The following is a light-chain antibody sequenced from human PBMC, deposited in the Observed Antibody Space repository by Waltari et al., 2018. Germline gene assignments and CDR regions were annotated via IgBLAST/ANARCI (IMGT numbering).Light chain of an antibody. CDR3: CSYAGLGIYV. CDR1: SSDVGNYNL. Sequence: QSGLTQPASVSGSPGQSITISCTGTSSDVGNYNLVSWYQQYPGKAPKLMVYEVTKRTSGFLDRFSVSKSGNTASLTIYGLQSEDEADYYCCSYAGLGIYVFGTGTKVTVL. V-gene: IGLV2-23*02. J-gene: IGLJ1*01. CDR2: EVT.